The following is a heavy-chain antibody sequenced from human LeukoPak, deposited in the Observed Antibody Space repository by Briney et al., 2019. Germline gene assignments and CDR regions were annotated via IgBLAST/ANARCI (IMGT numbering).Heavy chain of an antibody. D-gene: IGHD4-17*01. Sequence: ASVKVSCKVSGYTLTDLSTHWVRQAPGKGLEWMGGLDPADGETIYALKFQGRVTMTEDTSTDTAYMELNSLRSEDTAVYYCATHRTTVITGLVYWGQGTLVSVSS. CDR2: LDPADGET. CDR3: ATHRTTVITGLVY. V-gene: IGHV1-24*01. CDR1: GYTLTDLS. J-gene: IGHJ4*02.